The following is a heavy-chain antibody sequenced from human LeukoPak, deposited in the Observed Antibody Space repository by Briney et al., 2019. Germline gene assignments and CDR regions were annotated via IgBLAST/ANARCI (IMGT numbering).Heavy chain of an antibody. CDR1: GGSFSGYY. CDR2: IYYSGST. Sequence: PSETLSLTCAVYGGSFSGYYWSWIRQPPGKGLEWIGYIYYSGSTNYNPSLKSRVTISVDTSKNQFSLKLSSVTAADTAVYYCARAPSFAVAAYYFDYWGQGTLVTVSS. J-gene: IGHJ4*02. CDR3: ARAPSFAVAAYYFDY. D-gene: IGHD6-19*01. V-gene: IGHV4-59*01.